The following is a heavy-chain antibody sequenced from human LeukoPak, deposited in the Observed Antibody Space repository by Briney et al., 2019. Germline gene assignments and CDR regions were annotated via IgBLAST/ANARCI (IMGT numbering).Heavy chain of an antibody. CDR1: GFTFSNYV. CDR2: TSYDGRNK. J-gene: IGHJ4*02. D-gene: IGHD3-10*01. Sequence: GTSLRLSCGAFGFTFSNYVMHWVRQAPGKGLEWVASTSYDGRNKYYADSVKGRLTISRDNSKNTLYLQMNSLRAEDTAVYYCAKDWGFRFDSGSYCAYWGQGTWSPSPQ. V-gene: IGHV3-30*18. CDR3: AKDWGFRFDSGSYCAY.